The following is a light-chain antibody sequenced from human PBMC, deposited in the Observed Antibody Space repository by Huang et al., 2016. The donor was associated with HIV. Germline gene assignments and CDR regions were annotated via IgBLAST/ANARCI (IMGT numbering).Light chain of an antibody. V-gene: IGKV3-15*01. J-gene: IGKJ2*01. CDR3: QQYNNWPPYT. CDR1: QSVRSN. CDR2: GAS. Sequence: EIVMTQSPATLSVSPGERAILSCRASQSVRSNLAWYQHKPGQAPRLLIYGASTRATGIPARFSGSGSGTEFTLTISSLQSGDFAVYYCQQYNNWPPYTFGQGTNLEIK.